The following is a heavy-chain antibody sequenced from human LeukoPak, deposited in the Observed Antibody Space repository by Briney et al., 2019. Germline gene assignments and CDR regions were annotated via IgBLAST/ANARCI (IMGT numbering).Heavy chain of an antibody. D-gene: IGHD2-2*01. CDR1: GFTFSSYW. Sequence: HPGGSLRLSCAATGFTFSSYWMNWVRQAPGKGLEWVANIKKDGSEKKYVDSVKGRFTISRDNAKNSLYLQMNSLRVEDTAVYYCARDGFSSRFDAFDIWGQGTMVTVSS. V-gene: IGHV3-7*05. J-gene: IGHJ3*02. CDR2: IKKDGSEK. CDR3: ARDGFSSRFDAFDI.